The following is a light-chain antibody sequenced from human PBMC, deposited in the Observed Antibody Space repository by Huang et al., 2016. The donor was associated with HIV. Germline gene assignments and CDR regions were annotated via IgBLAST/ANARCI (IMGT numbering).Light chain of an antibody. CDR2: AAS. Sequence: DIQMTQSPSSLSASVGDRVTRTCRASQGISNSLAWYQQKPGKAPKLLLYAASRLKSGVPSRFSGSGSGTDYTLTISSLQPEDFATYYCQQYYSTPPITFGQGTRLEIK. CDR3: QQYYSTPPIT. J-gene: IGKJ5*01. CDR1: QGISNS. V-gene: IGKV1-NL1*01.